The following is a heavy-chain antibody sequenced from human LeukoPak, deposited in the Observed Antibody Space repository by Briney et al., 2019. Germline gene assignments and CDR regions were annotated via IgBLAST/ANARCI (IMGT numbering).Heavy chain of an antibody. V-gene: IGHV4-4*07. CDR3: ARDHSYYDFWSGYSDY. CDR2: IYTSGST. D-gene: IGHD3-3*01. J-gene: IGHJ4*02. CDR1: GGSISSYY. Sequence: SETLSLTCTVSGGSISSYYWSWIRQPAGKGPEWIGRIYTSGSTNYNPSLKSRVTMSVDTSKNQFSLKLSSVTAADTAVYYCARDHSYYDFWSGYSDYWGQGTLVTVSS.